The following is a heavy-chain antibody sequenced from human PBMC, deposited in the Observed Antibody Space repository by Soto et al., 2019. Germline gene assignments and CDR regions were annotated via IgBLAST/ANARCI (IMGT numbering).Heavy chain of an antibody. Sequence: SETLSLTCAVSGVSIHNSHSFWGWIRQPPGKGLEFIGSVYYSGGSHYNPSLKGRVTISVDTSNNQVSLRVNSVTAADTAVYYCARQRPTVVTQAYFDHWGQGTLVTVSS. CDR2: VYYSGGS. V-gene: IGHV4-39*01. CDR3: ARQRPTVVTQAYFDH. J-gene: IGHJ4*02. D-gene: IGHD4-17*01. CDR1: GVSIHNSHSF.